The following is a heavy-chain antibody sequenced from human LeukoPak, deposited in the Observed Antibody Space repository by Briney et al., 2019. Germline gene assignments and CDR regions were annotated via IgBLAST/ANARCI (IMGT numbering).Heavy chain of an antibody. Sequence: PSETLSLTCAVYGGSFSGYYWSWIRQPPGKGLEWIGEINHSGSTNYNPSLKSRVAISVDTSKNQFSLKPSSVTAADTAVYYCACGSTNYYYYGMDVWGQGTTVTVSS. CDR3: ACGSTNYYYYGMDV. CDR2: INHSGST. V-gene: IGHV4-34*01. J-gene: IGHJ6*02. CDR1: GGSFSGYY. D-gene: IGHD2-2*01.